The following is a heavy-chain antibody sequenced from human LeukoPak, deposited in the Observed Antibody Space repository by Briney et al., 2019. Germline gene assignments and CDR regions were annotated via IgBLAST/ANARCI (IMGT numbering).Heavy chain of an antibody. D-gene: IGHD3-3*02. V-gene: IGHV3-23*01. CDR1: GFTFSSYA. Sequence: SGGSLRLSCAASGFTFSSYAMSWVRQAPGKGLEWVSAISGSGGSTYYADSVKGRFTISRDNSKNTLYLQMNSLRAEDTAVYYCAKDYPGPYLLFHLNYFDYWGQGTLVTVSS. CDR3: AKDYPGPYLLFHLNYFDY. CDR2: ISGSGGST. J-gene: IGHJ4*02.